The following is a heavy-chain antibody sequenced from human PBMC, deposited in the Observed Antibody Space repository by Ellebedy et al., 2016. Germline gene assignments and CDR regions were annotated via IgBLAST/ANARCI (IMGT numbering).Heavy chain of an antibody. CDR1: GGSISSSSYY. Sequence: SETLSLTCTVSGGSISSSSYYWGWIRQPPGKGLEWIGYIYYSGSTNYNPSLKSRVTISVDKSKNQFSLRLGSVTAADTAVYYCASAASGSYYYFDYWGQGTLVTVSS. V-gene: IGHV4-61*05. CDR3: ASAASGSYYYFDY. J-gene: IGHJ4*02. D-gene: IGHD1-26*01. CDR2: IYYSGST.